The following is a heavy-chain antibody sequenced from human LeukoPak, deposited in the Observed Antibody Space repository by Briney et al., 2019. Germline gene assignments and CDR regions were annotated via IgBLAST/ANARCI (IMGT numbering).Heavy chain of an antibody. CDR2: INSSSNQI. CDR3: ARVHYGIDY. D-gene: IGHD4-17*01. J-gene: IGHJ4*02. Sequence: LEWVSSINSSSNQIYYADSVKGRFTISRDNAENSLYLQMNSLRADDSAMYYCARVHYGIDYWGQGTLVTVSS. V-gene: IGHV3-21*01.